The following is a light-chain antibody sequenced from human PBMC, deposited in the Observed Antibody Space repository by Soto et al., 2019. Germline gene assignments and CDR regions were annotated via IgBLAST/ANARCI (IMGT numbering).Light chain of an antibody. V-gene: IGKV1-5*03. CDR2: KAS. CDR1: QSISSW. J-gene: IGKJ1*01. Sequence: DIQMTQSPSTLSASVGDRDTITCRASQSISSWLAWYQQKPGKAPKLLIYKASSLESGVPSRFSGSGSGTELTLTISSLQPDDFATYYCQQYNSSPWTFGQGTKVEIK. CDR3: QQYNSSPWT.